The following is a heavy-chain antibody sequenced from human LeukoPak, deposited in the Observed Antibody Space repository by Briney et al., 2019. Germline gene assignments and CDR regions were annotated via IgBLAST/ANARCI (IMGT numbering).Heavy chain of an antibody. V-gene: IGHV4-61*02. J-gene: IGHJ4*02. Sequence: SQTLSLTCTVSGGSISSGSYYWSWIRQPAGKGLEWIGRIYTSGSTNYNPSLKGRVTISMDKSNNQFSLDLSPLTAADTAVYYCARGPSGDYGGYFDSWGQGTLVTVSS. CDR3: ARGPSGDYGGYFDS. CDR2: IYTSGST. CDR1: GGSISSGSYY. D-gene: IGHD4-17*01.